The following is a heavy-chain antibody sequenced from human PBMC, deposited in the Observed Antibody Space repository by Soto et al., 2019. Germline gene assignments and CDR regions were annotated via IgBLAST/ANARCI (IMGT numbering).Heavy chain of an antibody. V-gene: IGHV3-48*01. CDR3: AKDWGRFCSGSNCYLFES. J-gene: IGHJ4*02. CDR1: GFTFRNYN. Sequence: GGSLRLSCAASGFTFRNYNMNWVRQAPGKVLEWLSYISGASGTIYYADSMQGRFTISRDNAKNTLYLQMNSLRAEDTAVYYCAKDWGRFCSGSNCYLFESWGQGALVT. D-gene: IGHD2-15*01. CDR2: ISGASGTI.